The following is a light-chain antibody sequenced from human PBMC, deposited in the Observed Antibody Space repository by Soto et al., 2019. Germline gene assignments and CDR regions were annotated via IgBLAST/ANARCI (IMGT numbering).Light chain of an antibody. V-gene: IGLV2-23*01. CDR3: CLYVSATTEV. J-gene: IGLJ1*01. CDR1: SGYVGTYSL. Sequence: QSVLAQPASVSGSPGQSITISCTGASGYVGTYSLVSWYQQHPGKAPKVGIYEGHKRPSGVPDRFSGSTSVNPASLTISVLLTDDEADYFCCLYVSATTEVFGPCPNATVL. CDR2: EGH.